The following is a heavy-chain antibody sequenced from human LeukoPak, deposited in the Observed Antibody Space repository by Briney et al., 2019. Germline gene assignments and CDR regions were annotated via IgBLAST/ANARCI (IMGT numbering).Heavy chain of an antibody. CDR2: ISWNSGSI. CDR3: AKCLDSSGYYYLFDY. D-gene: IGHD3-22*01. J-gene: IGHJ4*02. CDR1: GFTFDDYA. V-gene: IGHV3-9*01. Sequence: PGRSLRLSCAASGFTFDDYAMRWVRQAPGKGLEWVSGISWNSGSIGYADSVKGRFTISRDNAKNSLYLQMNSLRAEDTALYYCAKCLDSSGYYYLFDYWGQGTLVTVSS.